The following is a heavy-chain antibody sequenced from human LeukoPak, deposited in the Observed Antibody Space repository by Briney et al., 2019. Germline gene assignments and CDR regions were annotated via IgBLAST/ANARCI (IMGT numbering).Heavy chain of an antibody. CDR2: IWYDGSNK. V-gene: IGHV3-33*01. J-gene: IGHJ6*02. Sequence: PGGSLRLSCAASGFTFSSYGMHWVRQAPGKGLEWVAVIWYDGSNKYYADSVKGRFTISRDNSKNTLYLQMNSLRAEDTAVYYCARSQGPAAGTYYYGMDVWGQGTTVTVSS. CDR3: ARSQGPAAGTYYYGMDV. CDR1: GFTFSSYG. D-gene: IGHD6-13*01.